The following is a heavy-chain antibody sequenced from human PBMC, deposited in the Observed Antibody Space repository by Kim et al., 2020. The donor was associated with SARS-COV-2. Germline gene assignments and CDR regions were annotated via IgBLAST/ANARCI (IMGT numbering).Heavy chain of an antibody. D-gene: IGHD5-18*01. V-gene: IGHV5-51*01. CDR1: GYSFTSYW. Sequence: GESLKISCKGSGYSFTSYWIGWVRQMPGKGLEWMGIIYPGDSDTRYSPSFQGQVTISADKSISTAYLQWSSLKASDTAMYYCARQIYSSEVSTKNNWFDPWGQGTLVTVSS. CDR2: IYPGDSDT. J-gene: IGHJ5*02. CDR3: ARQIYSSEVSTKNNWFDP.